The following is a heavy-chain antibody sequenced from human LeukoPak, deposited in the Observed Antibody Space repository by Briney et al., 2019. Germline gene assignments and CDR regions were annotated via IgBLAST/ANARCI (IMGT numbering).Heavy chain of an antibody. D-gene: IGHD3-22*01. CDR2: IYYSGST. Sequence: SETLSLTCTVSGGSISSYYWSWIRQPPGKGLEWIGYIYYSGSTNYNPSLKSRVTISVDTSKNQFSLKLSSVTAADTAVYYCARGAYYYDSSGSVFDYWGQGILVTVSS. V-gene: IGHV4-59*01. J-gene: IGHJ4*02. CDR3: ARGAYYYDSSGSVFDY. CDR1: GGSISSYY.